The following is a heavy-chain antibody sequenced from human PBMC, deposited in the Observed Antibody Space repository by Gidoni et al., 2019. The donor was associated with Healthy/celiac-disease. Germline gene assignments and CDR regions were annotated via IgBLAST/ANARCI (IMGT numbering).Heavy chain of an antibody. D-gene: IGHD2-15*01. CDR2: INPSGGST. CDR3: ARDQRPYCSGGSCHFDY. J-gene: IGHJ4*02. Sequence: QVQLVQSGAEVKKPGASVKVSCKASGYTFTSYYMHWVRQAPGQGLEWMGIINPSGGSTSYAQKFQGRVTMTRDTSTSTVYMELSSLRSEDTTVYYCARDQRPYCSGGSCHFDYWGQGTLVTVSS. CDR1: GYTFTSYY. V-gene: IGHV1-46*01.